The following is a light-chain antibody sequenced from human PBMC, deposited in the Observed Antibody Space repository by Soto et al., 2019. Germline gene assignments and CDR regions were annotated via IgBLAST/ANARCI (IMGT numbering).Light chain of an antibody. Sequence: QSALTQPASVSGSPGQSITISCTGTSSDVGAYDYVSWYQQHPDKAPKLMINEVSNRPSGVSNRFSGSKSVNTATLTISGLQADDEADYYCSSYTSSSTRVFGTGTKLTVL. CDR3: SSYTSSSTRV. V-gene: IGLV2-14*03. CDR2: EVS. J-gene: IGLJ1*01. CDR1: SSDVGAYDY.